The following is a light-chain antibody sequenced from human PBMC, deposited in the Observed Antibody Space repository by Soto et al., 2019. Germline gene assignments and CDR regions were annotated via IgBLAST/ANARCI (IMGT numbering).Light chain of an antibody. V-gene: IGKV1-5*03. CDR3: QDYSSYSMYT. J-gene: IGKJ2*01. Sequence: DIQMTQSPSTLSASVGDTVTITCRASQSISSWLAWYQQKPGKVPKILVYKASSLESGVPSRFSGSGYGTDFTLPISSLQPDDFATYYCQDYSSYSMYTFGQGTKLEIK. CDR2: KAS. CDR1: QSISSW.